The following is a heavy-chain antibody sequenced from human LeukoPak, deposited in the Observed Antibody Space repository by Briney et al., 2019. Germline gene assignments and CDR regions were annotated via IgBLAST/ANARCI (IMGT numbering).Heavy chain of an antibody. J-gene: IGHJ5*02. CDR3: AKDATSFDCGGDCYSPWFDP. V-gene: IGHV3-30*18. CDR1: GFTFSSYG. D-gene: IGHD2-21*02. Sequence: SGGSLRLSCAASGFTFSSYGMHWVRQAPGKGLEWVAFISYDGSNKYYADSVKGRFTISRDNSKNTLYLQMNSLRAEDTAVYYCAKDATSFDCGGDCYSPWFDPWGQGTLVTVSS. CDR2: ISYDGSNK.